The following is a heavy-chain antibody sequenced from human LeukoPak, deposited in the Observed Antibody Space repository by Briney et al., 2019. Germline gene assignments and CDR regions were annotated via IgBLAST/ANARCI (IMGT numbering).Heavy chain of an antibody. Sequence: GESLKISCKTSGYSFTSFWIAWVRQMPGKGLEWMGIIYPGDSDTRYSPSFQGQVTISADKSISTANLQWSSLKASDTAMYYCARHEDYDILTAYFPMKAFDSWGQGTMVTVSS. CDR2: IYPGDSDT. V-gene: IGHV5-51*01. CDR1: GYSFTSFW. D-gene: IGHD3-9*01. J-gene: IGHJ3*02. CDR3: ARHEDYDILTAYFPMKAFDS.